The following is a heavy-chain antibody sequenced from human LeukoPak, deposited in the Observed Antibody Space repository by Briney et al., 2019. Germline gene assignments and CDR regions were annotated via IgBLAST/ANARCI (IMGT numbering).Heavy chain of an antibody. J-gene: IGHJ4*02. D-gene: IGHD3-22*01. Sequence: AETQSLICTVSGGSMSSYFWSWVRQPPGKGLEWIGDIYYRGSTNYNPSLKSRVTISVDTSKNQFSLKLSSVTAADTAVYYCARIPDYYDTSGYQLGDYWGQGTLVTVSS. CDR1: GGSMSSYF. V-gene: IGHV4-59*01. CDR2: IYYRGST. CDR3: ARIPDYYDTSGYQLGDY.